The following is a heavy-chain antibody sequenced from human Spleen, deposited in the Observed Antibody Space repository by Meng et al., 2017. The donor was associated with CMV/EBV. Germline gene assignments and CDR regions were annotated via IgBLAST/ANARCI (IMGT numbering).Heavy chain of an antibody. CDR1: GFTFSAFS. D-gene: IGHD3-3*01. CDR2: ISTTSSYK. CDR3: ARDWGAHYDFWSGYYKALDYFDY. Sequence: GGSLRLSCAASGFTFSAFSMNWVRQAPGKGLEWVSSISTTSSYKYYADSVKGRFTISRDNAKNSLYLQMNSLRAEDTAVYYCARDWGAHYDFWSGYYKALDYFDYWGQGTLVTVSS. J-gene: IGHJ4*02. V-gene: IGHV3-21*01.